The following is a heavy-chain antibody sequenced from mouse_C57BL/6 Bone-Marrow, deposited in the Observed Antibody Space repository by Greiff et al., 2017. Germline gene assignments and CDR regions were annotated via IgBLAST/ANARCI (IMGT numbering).Heavy chain of an antibody. Sequence: EVQLQQSGAELVKPGASVKLSCTASGFNIKDYYMHWVKQRTEQGLEWIGRIDPEDGENKYAPKFQGKATITADTSSNTAYLQLSSLTSEDTAVYYCARGPMEDWFAYWGQGTLVTVSA. J-gene: IGHJ3*01. V-gene: IGHV14-2*01. CDR2: IDPEDGEN. D-gene: IGHD1-1*02. CDR1: GFNIKDYY. CDR3: ARGPMEDWFAY.